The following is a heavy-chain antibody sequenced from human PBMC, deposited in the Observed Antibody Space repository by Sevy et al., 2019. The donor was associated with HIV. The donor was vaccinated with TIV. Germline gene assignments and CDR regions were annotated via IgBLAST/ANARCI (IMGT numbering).Heavy chain of an antibody. D-gene: IGHD1-26*01. CDR3: ARDGGETGELLRVYFDY. CDR2: ISYDGSNK. CDR1: GFTFSSYA. V-gene: IGHV3-30-3*01. Sequence: GESLKISCAASGFTFSSYAMHWVRQAPGKGLEWVAVISYDGSNKYYADSVKGRFTISRDNSKNTLYLQMNSLRAEDTAVYYCARDGGETGELLRVYFDYWGQGTLVTVSS. J-gene: IGHJ4*02.